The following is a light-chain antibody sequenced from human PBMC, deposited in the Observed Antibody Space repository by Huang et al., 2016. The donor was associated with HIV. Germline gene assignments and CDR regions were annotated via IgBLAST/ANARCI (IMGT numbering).Light chain of an antibody. V-gene: IGKV3-15*01. CDR2: GRS. CDR1: QPISSN. Sequence: ETDLTQSPAPLSLSPGDRATLSCRASQPISSNLAWYQQRPGQAPRLLIHGRSTRASGVPDRFSGTGSGTTFSLTISNLQSEDFAVYFCQQYGDWPPTFGPGTRVEIK. J-gene: IGKJ1*01. CDR3: QQYGDWPPT.